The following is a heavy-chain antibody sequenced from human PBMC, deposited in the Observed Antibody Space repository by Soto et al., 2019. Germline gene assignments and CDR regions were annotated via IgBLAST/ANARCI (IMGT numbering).Heavy chain of an antibody. CDR3: ARGARGRNPLWDH. CDR1: GYTFSKNA. CDR2: INAATGNT. D-gene: IGHD1-26*01. J-gene: IGHJ4*02. V-gene: IGHV1-3*01. Sequence: QVQLVQSGAEVKRPGSSVKVSCKSSGYTFSKNAIHWLRQAPGQRPEWMGWINAATGNTRYSQSFQDRVTITKNASATTAYMELTSLTSEDAAVYFCARGARGRNPLWDHWGQGTIVSVS.